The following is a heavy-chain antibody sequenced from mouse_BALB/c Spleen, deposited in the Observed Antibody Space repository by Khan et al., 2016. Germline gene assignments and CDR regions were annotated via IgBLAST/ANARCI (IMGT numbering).Heavy chain of an antibody. CDR1: GYSITSDYA. V-gene: IGHV3-2*02. CDR2: ISYSGST. Sequence: EVQLQESGPGLVKPSQSLSLTCTVTGYSITSDYAWNWIRQFPGNKLEWMGYISYSGSTSYNPSLKSRISITRETSKNQFFLQLNSVTTEDTATYYCSRSRILDYCGQRTSVTVSS. CDR3: SRSRILDY. J-gene: IGHJ4*01.